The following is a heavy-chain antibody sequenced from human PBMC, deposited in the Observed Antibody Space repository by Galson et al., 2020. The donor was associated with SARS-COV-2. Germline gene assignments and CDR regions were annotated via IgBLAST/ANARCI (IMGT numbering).Heavy chain of an antibody. V-gene: IGHV5-51*01. CDR2: IYPGDSDT. D-gene: IGHD4-17*01. Sequence: GESLKISCKGSGYSFTSYWIGWVPQMPGKGLEWMGIIYPGDSDTRYSPSFQGQVTISADKSISTAYLQWSSLQASDTAMYYCSRQINYGGNSIEYVQHWGQGTLVTVSS. CDR1: GYSFTSYW. CDR3: SRQINYGGNSIEYVQH. J-gene: IGHJ1*01.